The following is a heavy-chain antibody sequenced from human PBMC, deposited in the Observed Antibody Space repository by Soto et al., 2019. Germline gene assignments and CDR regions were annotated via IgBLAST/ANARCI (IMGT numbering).Heavy chain of an antibody. V-gene: IGHV2-70*01. CDR3: ARIHQGAAAPFDP. CDR2: IDWDDDK. J-gene: IGHJ5*02. CDR1: GFSLSNSGIS. Sequence: GPTLVNPTQTLTLTCTFSGFSLSNSGISVRKIRQPPGKALEWLALIDWDDDKYYSTSLKTRLTISKDTSKNQVVLTMTNMDPVDTATYYCARIHQGAAAPFDPWGQGTLVTVSS. D-gene: IGHD2-2*01.